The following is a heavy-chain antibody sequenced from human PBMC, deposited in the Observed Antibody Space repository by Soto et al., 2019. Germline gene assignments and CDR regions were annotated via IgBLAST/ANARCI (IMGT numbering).Heavy chain of an antibody. D-gene: IGHD1-1*01. Sequence: QPXGSLKLSCAASGFTFSSYGMHWVRQAPGKGLEWVAVIWYDGSDKYYADSVKGRFTISRDNSKNTLYLQMNSLRAEDTAVYYCALSWYSYYFDSSGQGTLVTVSS. V-gene: IGHV3-33*08. J-gene: IGHJ4*02. CDR3: ALSWYSYYFDS. CDR1: GFTFSSYG. CDR2: IWYDGSDK.